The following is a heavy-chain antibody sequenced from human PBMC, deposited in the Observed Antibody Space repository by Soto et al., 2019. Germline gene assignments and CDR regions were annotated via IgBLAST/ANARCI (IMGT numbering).Heavy chain of an antibody. CDR2: ISYDGSDK. CDR3: AKEGVHDYGDTDAFDI. J-gene: IGHJ3*02. CDR1: GFTFSTYG. Sequence: QVQLVESGGGVVQPGRSLRLSCAASGFTFSTYGMHWVRQAPGKGLEWVAVISYDGSDKYYADSVKGRFTNSRDNSENTMFLQMNSLRADDTAVYYCAKEGVHDYGDTDAFDIWGQGTMVTVSS. V-gene: IGHV3-30*18. D-gene: IGHD4-17*01.